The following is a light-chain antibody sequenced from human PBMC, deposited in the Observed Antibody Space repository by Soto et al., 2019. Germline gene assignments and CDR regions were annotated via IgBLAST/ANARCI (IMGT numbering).Light chain of an antibody. Sequence: DIQMTQSPSSLSASVGDRVTIICRASQGINSYLAWFHQKPGKAPKSLIYDATSLQSGVPSRFSGSGSGTDFSLTISSLQPEDVATYYCQQYERYPPSFGGGTKLEI. J-gene: IGKJ4*01. V-gene: IGKV1-16*01. CDR3: QQYERYPPS. CDR2: DAT. CDR1: QGINSY.